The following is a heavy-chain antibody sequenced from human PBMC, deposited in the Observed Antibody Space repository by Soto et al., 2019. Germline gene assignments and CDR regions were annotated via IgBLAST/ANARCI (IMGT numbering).Heavy chain of an antibody. D-gene: IGHD2-21*01. CDR1: GFTFSMYG. CDR3: ARDRQVIPDADMDY. V-gene: IGHV3-30*03. CDR2: IYSDGSHQ. J-gene: IGHJ4*02. Sequence: QVQLVESGGGVVQPGSSLRLSCEASGFTFSMYGMHWVRQAPGKGLEWVGVIYSDGSHQYYGDSVKGRFTISRDNSNKMVYLQMTGLRLDDSALYYCARDRQVIPDADMDYWGQGVLVTVSS.